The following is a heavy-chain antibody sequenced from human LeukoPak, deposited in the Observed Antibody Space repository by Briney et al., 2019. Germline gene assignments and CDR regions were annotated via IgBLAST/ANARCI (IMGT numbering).Heavy chain of an antibody. V-gene: IGHV1-46*01. CDR3: ARDRDLYCSGGSCYPGYFDY. CDR2: INPSGGST. D-gene: IGHD2-15*01. J-gene: IGHJ4*02. Sequence: ASVKVFCKASGYTFTSYYMHWVRQSPGQGLEWMRIINPSGGSTSYAQKFQGIVTMTRDTSTSTVYMELSSLRSEDTAVYYCARDRDLYCSGGSCYPGYFDYWGQGTLVTVSS. CDR1: GYTFTSYY.